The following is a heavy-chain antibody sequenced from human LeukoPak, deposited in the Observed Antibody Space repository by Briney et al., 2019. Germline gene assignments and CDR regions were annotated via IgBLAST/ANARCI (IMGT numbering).Heavy chain of an antibody. V-gene: IGHV1-2*02. CDR2: INPNSGGT. CDR3: TRGMIRGHDFDY. Sequence: ASVKVSCKAYGYTFTGYYMHWVRQAPGQGLEWMGLINPNSGGTNYAQNFQGRVTMTRDTSISTAYMELNSLRSDDTAVYYCTRGMIRGHDFDYWGQGTLVTVSS. CDR1: GYTFTGYY. J-gene: IGHJ4*02. D-gene: IGHD3-10*01.